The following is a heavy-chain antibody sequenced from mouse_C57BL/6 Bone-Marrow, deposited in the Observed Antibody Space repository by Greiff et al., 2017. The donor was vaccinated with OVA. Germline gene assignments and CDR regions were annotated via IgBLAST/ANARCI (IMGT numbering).Heavy chain of an antibody. CDR2: IYWDDDK. V-gene: IGHV8-12*01. CDR3: ARRAHNYYGSMDAMDY. CDR1: GFSLSTSGMG. J-gene: IGHJ4*01. D-gene: IGHD1-1*01. Sequence: VKLMESGPGILQSSQTLSLTCSFSGFSLSTSGMGVSWIRQPSGKGLEWLAHIYWDDDKRYNPSLKRRLTLSKDTSRNQVFLKITSVDTADTATYYCARRAHNYYGSMDAMDYWGQGTSVTVSS.